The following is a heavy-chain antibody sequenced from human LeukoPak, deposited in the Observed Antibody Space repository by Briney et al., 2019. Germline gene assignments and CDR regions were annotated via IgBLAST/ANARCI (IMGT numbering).Heavy chain of an antibody. CDR3: ARGSIDGYNLIDAFDI. V-gene: IGHV3-48*03. CDR1: GFAFSSYE. Sequence: GGSLRLSCAASGFAFSSYEMNWVRQAPGKGLEWVSYISSSGNFIYYSDSVKGRFTISRDNAKNSLYLQMHSLRAEDTAVYYCARGSIDGYNLIDAFDIWGQGTMVTVSS. J-gene: IGHJ3*02. CDR2: ISSSGNFI. D-gene: IGHD5-24*01.